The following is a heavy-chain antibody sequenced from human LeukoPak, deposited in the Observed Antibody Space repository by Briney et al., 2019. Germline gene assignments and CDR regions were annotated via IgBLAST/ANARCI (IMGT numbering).Heavy chain of an antibody. CDR3: ARDDAGYSYDPRGWFDP. V-gene: IGHV3-74*01. D-gene: IGHD5-18*01. J-gene: IGHJ5*02. CDR2: INSDGSST. CDR1: GFTFSSYW. Sequence: GGSLKLSCAASGFTFSSYWMHWVRQAPGKGLVWVSHINSDGSSTSYADSVKGRLSISRDNAKNTLYLQMNSLRAEDTAVYDCARDDAGYSYDPRGWFDPWGQGTLVTVSS.